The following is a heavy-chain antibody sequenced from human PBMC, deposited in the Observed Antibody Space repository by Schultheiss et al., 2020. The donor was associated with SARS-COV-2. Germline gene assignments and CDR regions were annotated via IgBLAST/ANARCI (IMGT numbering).Heavy chain of an antibody. D-gene: IGHD1-26*01. V-gene: IGHV4-61*01. Sequence: SETLSLTCTVSGGSVDSDSYSWNWIRQPPGKGLEWIGSIYYSGTTNYNPSLRSRVTISVDTSKNQFSLKLSSVTAADTAVYYCAREGGSYDHAFDIWGQGTMVTVSS. CDR3: AREGGSYDHAFDI. J-gene: IGHJ3*02. CDR2: IYYSGTT. CDR1: GGSVDSDSYS.